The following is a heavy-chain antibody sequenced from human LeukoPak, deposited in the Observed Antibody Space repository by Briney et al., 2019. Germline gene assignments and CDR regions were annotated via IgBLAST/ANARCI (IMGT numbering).Heavy chain of an antibody. CDR1: GESLSGYY. D-gene: IGHD2-2*01. CDR2: ISYSGST. J-gene: IGHJ3*01. V-gene: IGHV4-34*01. CDR3: ARKYCTTTSCSYGYDV. Sequence: SETLSLTCAVYGESLSGYYWSWIRQPPGKGLEWIGEISYSGSTNYNPSLERRVTVSVDTSRNQFSLKLNSMTAADTAVYFCARKYCTTTSCSYGYDVWGHGTTVTVSS.